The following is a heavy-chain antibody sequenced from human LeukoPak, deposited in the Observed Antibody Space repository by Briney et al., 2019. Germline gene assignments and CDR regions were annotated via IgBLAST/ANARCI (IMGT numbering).Heavy chain of an antibody. CDR1: GFTPGIKT. J-gene: IGHJ4*02. D-gene: IGHD3-10*01. CDR2: MSTSATYI. V-gene: IGHV3-21*06. CDR3: ARAPGQGPE. Sequence: GGSLRLACPASGFTPGIKTMNWFRQPHGKGLEWVSSMSTSATYIHYADSGKGRFTMSRDNAKNSLYLQMNSLRAEDTAVYYCARAPGQGPEWGQGTLVTVSS.